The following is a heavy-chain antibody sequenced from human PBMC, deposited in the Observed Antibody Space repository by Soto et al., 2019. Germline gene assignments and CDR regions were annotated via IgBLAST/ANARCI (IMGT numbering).Heavy chain of an antibody. CDR3: ARDSDIVVVPAAMSGGIYYYGMDV. CDR2: ISAYNGNT. J-gene: IGHJ6*02. D-gene: IGHD2-2*01. Sequence: QVQLVQSGAEVKKPGASVKVSCKASGYTFTSYGISWVRQAPGQGLEWMGWISAYNGNTNYAQKLQGRVTMTTDTSTSTAYMELTSLRSDDTAVYYCARDSDIVVVPAAMSGGIYYYGMDVWGQGTTVTVSS. V-gene: IGHV1-18*01. CDR1: GYTFTSYG.